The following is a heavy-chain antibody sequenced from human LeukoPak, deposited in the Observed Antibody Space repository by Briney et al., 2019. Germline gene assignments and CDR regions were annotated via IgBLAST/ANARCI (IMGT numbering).Heavy chain of an antibody. J-gene: IGHJ4*02. CDR2: IYYSGTT. Sequence: PSETLSLTCTVSGGFISSYYWSWIRQPPGKGLEWIGYIYYSGTTNYNPSLKSRVTISVDTSKSQFSLKLSSVTAADTAVYYCARGAGGNDDYWGQGTLVTVSS. CDR1: GGFISSYY. D-gene: IGHD4-23*01. CDR3: ARGAGGNDDY. V-gene: IGHV4-59*01.